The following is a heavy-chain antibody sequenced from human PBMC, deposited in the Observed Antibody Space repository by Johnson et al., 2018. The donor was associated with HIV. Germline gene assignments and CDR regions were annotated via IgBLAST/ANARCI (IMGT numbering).Heavy chain of an antibody. Sequence: QVQLVESGGGVVQPGGSLRLSCAASGFTFSDYYMSWIRQAPGKGLEWVSYISGSGRSIYYADSLKGRFSISRDNAKNSLYLQMNSLRAEDTAVYFCARAYSYGYGDTDALDMWGQGTMVTVS. J-gene: IGHJ3*02. V-gene: IGHV3-11*04. CDR3: ARAYSYGYGDTDALDM. D-gene: IGHD5-18*01. CDR2: ISGSGRSI. CDR1: GFTFSDYY.